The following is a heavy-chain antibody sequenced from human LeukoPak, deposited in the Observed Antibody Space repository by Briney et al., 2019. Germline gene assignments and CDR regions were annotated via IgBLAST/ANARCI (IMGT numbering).Heavy chain of an antibody. CDR1: GASVISSSYY. V-gene: IGHV4-39*01. J-gene: IGHJ5*02. CDR3: ARRNLLWSWFDP. Sequence: SETLSLTCTVSGASVISSSYYWGWIRQPPGKGLDWIASINYSGNIYYNPSLKSRVTISVDTSKNQVSLRLSSVTAADTAVYFCARRNLLWSWFDPWGQGTLVSVSS. CDR2: INYSGNI. D-gene: IGHD1-14*01.